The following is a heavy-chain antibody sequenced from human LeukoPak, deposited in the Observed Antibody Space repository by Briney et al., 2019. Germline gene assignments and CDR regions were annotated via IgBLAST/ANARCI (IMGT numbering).Heavy chain of an antibody. CDR3: ARVAEMAVNYMDV. J-gene: IGHJ6*03. D-gene: IGHD5-24*01. CDR2: ISSSSSYI. CDR1: GFTFSSYS. V-gene: IGHV3-21*01. Sequence: GGSLRLSCAASGFTFSSYSMNWVRQAPGKGLEWVSSISSSSSYIYYADSVKGRFTISRDNAKNSLYLQMNSLRAEDTAVYYCARVAEMAVNYMDVWGKGTTVTISS.